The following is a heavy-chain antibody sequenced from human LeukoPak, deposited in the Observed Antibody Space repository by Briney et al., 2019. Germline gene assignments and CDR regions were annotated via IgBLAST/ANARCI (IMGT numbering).Heavy chain of an antibody. J-gene: IGHJ3*02. CDR1: GFTFSSYA. CDR2: ISYDGSNK. Sequence: PGGSLRLSCAASGFTFSSYAMHWVRQAPGKGLEWVAVISYDGSNKYYADSVKGRFTISRDNSKNTLYLQMNSLRAEDTAVYYCAGTYDYDAFDIWGQGTMVTVSS. D-gene: IGHD3-22*01. CDR3: AGTYDYDAFDI. V-gene: IGHV3-30-3*02.